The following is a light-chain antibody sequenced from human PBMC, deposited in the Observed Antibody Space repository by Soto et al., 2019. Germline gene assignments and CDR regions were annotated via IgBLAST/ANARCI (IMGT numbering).Light chain of an antibody. CDR2: SAS. CDR1: QALSNY. Sequence: CADLGGRLIIKYRASQALSNYLAWYQQKPGKAPDLLIYSASTLQSGVPSRFSGSGSETDFTSTITGLQPEDSATYYCQHYDHVRVTSGEGTRLDIK. J-gene: IGKJ5*01. CDR3: QHYDHVRVT. V-gene: IGKV1-9*01.